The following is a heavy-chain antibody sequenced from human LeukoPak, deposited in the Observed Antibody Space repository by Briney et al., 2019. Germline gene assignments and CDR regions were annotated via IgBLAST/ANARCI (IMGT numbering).Heavy chain of an antibody. CDR3: ARGDIRQLIPFDY. J-gene: IGHJ4*02. D-gene: IGHD6-13*01. CDR2: INPSSGGT. CDR1: GFTFTGYY. V-gene: IGHV1-18*01. Sequence: ASVKVSCKTSGFTFTGYYIHWVRQAAGQRPEWMGWINPSSGGTDYAQKLQGRVTMTTDTSTSTAYMELRSLRSDDTAVYYCARGDIRQLIPFDYWGQGTLVTVSS.